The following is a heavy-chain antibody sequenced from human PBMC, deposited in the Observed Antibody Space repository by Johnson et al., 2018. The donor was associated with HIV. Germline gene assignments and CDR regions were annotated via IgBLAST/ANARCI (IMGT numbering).Heavy chain of an antibody. D-gene: IGHD1-26*01. J-gene: IGHJ3*02. CDR3: TTDPYGGRRDAFEI. CDR2: ISYDGSNK. Sequence: QVQLVESGGGVVQPGRSLRLSCAASGFTFSSYGMHWVRQAPGKGLEWVAVISYDGSNKYYADSVKGRFTISRDNAKNTLYLQMNSLRAEDTAVYYCTTDPYGGRRDAFEIWGQGTMVTVSS. CDR1: GFTFSSYG. V-gene: IGHV3-30*03.